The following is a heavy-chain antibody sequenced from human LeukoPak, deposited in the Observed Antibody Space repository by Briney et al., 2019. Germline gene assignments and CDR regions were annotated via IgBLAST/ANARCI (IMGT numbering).Heavy chain of an antibody. V-gene: IGHV3-48*01. CDR1: GITFSSYS. D-gene: IGHD1-26*01. J-gene: IGHJ4*02. CDR2: ISSSSSTI. Sequence: GGSLRLSCAASGITFSSYSMNWVRQAPGKGLEWVSYISSSSSTIYYADSVKGRFTISRDNAKNSLYLQMNSLRAEDTAVYYCAREGEWELRRGYYFDYWGQGTLVTVSS. CDR3: AREGEWELRRGYYFDY.